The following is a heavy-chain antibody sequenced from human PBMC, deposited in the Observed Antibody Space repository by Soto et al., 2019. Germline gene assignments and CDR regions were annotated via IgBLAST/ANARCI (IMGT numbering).Heavy chain of an antibody. CDR3: AREMVNGDYPYFDY. V-gene: IGHV4-59*01. CDR2: IYFSGST. J-gene: IGHJ4*02. Sequence: SETLSLTCTVSGGSINSYYCSWIRQAPGKGLEWIGYIYFSGSTNYNPSLKSRVTMSVDTSKNQFSLKLSSVTAADTAVYYCAREMVNGDYPYFDYWGQGTLVTVSS. CDR1: GGSINSYY. D-gene: IGHD4-17*01.